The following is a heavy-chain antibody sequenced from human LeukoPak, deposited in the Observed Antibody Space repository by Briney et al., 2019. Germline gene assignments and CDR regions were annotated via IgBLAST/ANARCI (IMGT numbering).Heavy chain of an antibody. CDR2: ISWNSGSI. J-gene: IGHJ3*02. CDR1: GFTFDDYA. D-gene: IGHD6-25*01. Sequence: GGSLRLSCAASGFTFDDYAMHWVRQAPGKGLEWVSGISWNSGSIGYADSVKGRFTISRDNSKNTLYLQMNSLRAEDTAVYYCARDLSGEGAFDIWGQGTMVTVSS. CDR3: ARDLSGEGAFDI. V-gene: IGHV3-9*01.